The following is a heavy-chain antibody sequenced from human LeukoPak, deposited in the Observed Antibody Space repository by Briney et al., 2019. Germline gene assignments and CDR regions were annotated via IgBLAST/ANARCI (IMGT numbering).Heavy chain of an antibody. V-gene: IGHV4-34*01. J-gene: IGHJ6*03. CDR2: INHSGST. CDR1: GGSFSGYY. D-gene: IGHD3/OR15-3a*01. CDR3: ARVISPETYYYFPYYYYVDV. Sequence: KSSETLSLTCAVYGGSFSGYYWSWIRQPPGKGLEWIGEINHSGSTNYNPSLKSRVTISVDTSKNQFSLKLRSVTAADTAVYYCARVISPETYYYFPYYYYVDVWGKGTTVTVSS.